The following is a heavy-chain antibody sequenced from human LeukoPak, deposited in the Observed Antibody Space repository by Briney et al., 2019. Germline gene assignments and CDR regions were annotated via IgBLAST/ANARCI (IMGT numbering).Heavy chain of an antibody. CDR1: GFIFSNYG. CDR3: ARGYGDYLDY. CDR2: MSYDGSQE. D-gene: IGHD4-17*01. Sequence: GGSLRLSCAASGFIFSNYGMHWVRQAPGKGLEWVAVMSYDGSQEYYADSVKGRFTISRDNSKNNLYLQMNSLGTEDTAVYYCARGYGDYLDYWGQGTLVTVSS. V-gene: IGHV3-30*03. J-gene: IGHJ4*02.